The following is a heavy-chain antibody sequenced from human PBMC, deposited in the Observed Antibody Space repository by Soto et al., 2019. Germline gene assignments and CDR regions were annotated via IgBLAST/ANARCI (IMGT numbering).Heavy chain of an antibody. CDR2: INHSGST. CDR1: GGSFSGYY. Sequence: QVQLQQWGAGLLKPSETLSLTCAVYGGSFSGYYWSWIRQPPGKGLEWIGEINHSGSTNYNASLKSRVTISVDTSKNQFSLKLSSVTAADTAVYYCARGDCSSTSFYRSAYMNWFDPWGQGTLVTVSS. D-gene: IGHD2-2*01. V-gene: IGHV4-34*01. CDR3: ARGDCSSTSFYRSAYMNWFDP. J-gene: IGHJ5*02.